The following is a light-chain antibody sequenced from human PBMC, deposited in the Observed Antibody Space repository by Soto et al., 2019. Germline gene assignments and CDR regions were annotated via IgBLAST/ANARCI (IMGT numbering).Light chain of an antibody. Sequence: QSVLTQPASVSGSPGQSITISCTGTSSDVGGYNYVSWHQQHPGKAPKLMIYEVSNRPSGVSNRFSGSKSGNTASLTISGLQAEDEADYYCSSYTSSSTPYDFGTGTKLTVL. CDR2: EVS. CDR1: SSDVGGYNY. CDR3: SSYTSSSTPYD. V-gene: IGLV2-14*01. J-gene: IGLJ1*01.